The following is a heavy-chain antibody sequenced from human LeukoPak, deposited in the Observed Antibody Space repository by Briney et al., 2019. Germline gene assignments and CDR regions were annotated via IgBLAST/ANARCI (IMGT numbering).Heavy chain of an antibody. Sequence: VASVKVSCKTSGGTFSSYAISWVRQATGQGLEWIGWISAYSGNKKYGQRFQDRLTMTTDASTSTSYMELRSLGSDDTAVYYCARDVGSGDGHNLDSWGHGTLVIVSS. V-gene: IGHV1-18*01. CDR2: ISAYSGNK. J-gene: IGHJ5*01. D-gene: IGHD5-24*01. CDR3: ARDVGSGDGHNLDS. CDR1: GGTFSSYA.